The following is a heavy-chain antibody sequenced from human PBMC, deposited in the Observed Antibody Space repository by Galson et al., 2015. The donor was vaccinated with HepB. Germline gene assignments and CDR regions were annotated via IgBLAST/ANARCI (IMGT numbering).Heavy chain of an antibody. CDR1: GYSFTSYW. V-gene: IGHV5-51*01. CDR3: ARTGMYYGSGSYYWRGMDV. D-gene: IGHD3-10*01. CDR2: IYPGDSDT. Sequence: QSGAEVKKPGESLKISCKGSGYSFTSYWIGWVRQMPGKGLEWMGIIYPGDSDTRYSPSFQGQVTISADKSISTAYLQWSSLKASDTAMYYCARTGMYYGSGSYYWRGMDVWGQGTTVTVSS. J-gene: IGHJ6*02.